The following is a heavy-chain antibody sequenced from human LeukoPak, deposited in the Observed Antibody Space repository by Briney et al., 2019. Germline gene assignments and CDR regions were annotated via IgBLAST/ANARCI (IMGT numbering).Heavy chain of an antibody. V-gene: IGHV5-51*01. CDR3: ARHRRSGYSSGWYPTDFDY. D-gene: IGHD6-19*01. CDR1: GYSFTSYW. Sequence: GESLKISCKGSGYSFTSYWIGWVRQMPGKGLEWMGIIYPGDSDTRYSPSFQGQVTISADKSISPAHLQWSSLKASDTAMYYCARHRRSGYSSGWYPTDFDYWGQGTLVTVSS. CDR2: IYPGDSDT. J-gene: IGHJ4*02.